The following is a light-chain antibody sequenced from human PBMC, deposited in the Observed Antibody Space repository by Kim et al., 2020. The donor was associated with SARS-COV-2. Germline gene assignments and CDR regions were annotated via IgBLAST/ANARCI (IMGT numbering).Light chain of an antibody. CDR2: DAS. CDR1: QSVSTY. Sequence: LAPVERATRSYSASQSVSTYLAWYQHKPGQPPRLLIHDASDRATGIPPRFSGSGSGTDFTLTISSLEPEDFAIYYCQQRSNWPPTFGGGTKVDIK. CDR3: QQRSNWPPT. V-gene: IGKV3-11*01. J-gene: IGKJ4*01.